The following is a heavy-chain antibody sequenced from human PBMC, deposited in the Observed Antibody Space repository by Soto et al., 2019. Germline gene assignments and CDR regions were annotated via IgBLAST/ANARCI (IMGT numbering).Heavy chain of an antibody. D-gene: IGHD1-26*01. J-gene: IGHJ4*02. V-gene: IGHV3-30-3*01. CDR1: GFTFSSYA. CDR2: ISYDGSNK. Sequence: GGSLRLSCAASGFTFSSYAMHWVRQAPGKGLEWVAVISYDGSNKYYADSVKGRFTISRDNSKNTLYLQMNSLRAEDTAVYYCARVLRSGSYFDYWGQGTLVTVSS. CDR3: ARVLRSGSYFDY.